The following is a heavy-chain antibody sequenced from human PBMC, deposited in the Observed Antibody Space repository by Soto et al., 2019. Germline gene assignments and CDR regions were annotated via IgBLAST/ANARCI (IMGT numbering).Heavy chain of an antibody. J-gene: IGHJ6*02. CDR1: GFTFSVYT. CDR3: VKEAEICTGSCYKNGLDV. V-gene: IGHV3-21*02. D-gene: IGHD2-8*02. Sequence: EELLVESGGGLVKGGGSVRLSCVASGFTFSVYTMMWVRQAPGKGREWVAAISDDSSTMRYADSVKGRFSISRDNAKNSLFLEMNSLRVEDTAMYYCVKEAEICTGSCYKNGLDVWGQGTTVTVSS. CDR2: ISDDSSTM.